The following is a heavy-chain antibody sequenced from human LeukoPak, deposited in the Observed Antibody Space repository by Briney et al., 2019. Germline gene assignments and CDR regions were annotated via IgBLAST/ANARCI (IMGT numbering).Heavy chain of an antibody. Sequence: GGSLRLSCAASGFTFSSYAMTWVRQAPGKGLERVSGISNSGGFTYYADSVKGRLTISRDNSKNTLYLQMNSLRAEDTALYYCAILYSTNYWGQGTLVTVPS. CDR2: ISNSGGFT. J-gene: IGHJ4*02. V-gene: IGHV3-23*01. CDR1: GFTFSSYA. D-gene: IGHD6-13*01. CDR3: AILYSTNY.